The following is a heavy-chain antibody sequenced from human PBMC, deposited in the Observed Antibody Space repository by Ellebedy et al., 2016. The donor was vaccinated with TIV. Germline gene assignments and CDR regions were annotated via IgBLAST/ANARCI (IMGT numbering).Heavy chain of an antibody. CDR2: INPSGGST. D-gene: IGHD3-3*01. V-gene: IGHV1-46*01. Sequence: AASVKVSCKASGYTFTSYYMHWVRQSPGQGLEWMGIINPSGGSTSYAQKFQGRVTMTRDTSTSTVYMELSSLRSEDTAVYYCARDPRFLRGMDVWGQGTTVTVSS. CDR1: GYTFTSYY. J-gene: IGHJ6*02. CDR3: ARDPRFLRGMDV.